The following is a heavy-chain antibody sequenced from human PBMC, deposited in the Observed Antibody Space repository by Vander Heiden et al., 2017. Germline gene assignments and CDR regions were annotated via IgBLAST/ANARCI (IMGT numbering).Heavy chain of an antibody. V-gene: IGHV4-39*01. CDR2: IYYSGST. Sequence: QLQLQESGPGRVKTSETLSLTGTVSGGSISSRSYDGGWIRQPPGKGLEWIGSIYYSGSTYYNPSLKSRVTISVDTSKNQFSLKLSSVTAADTAVYYCAGRGIAAAGKAFDPWGQGTLVTVSS. D-gene: IGHD6-13*01. CDR3: AGRGIAAAGKAFDP. J-gene: IGHJ5*02. CDR1: GGSISSRSYD.